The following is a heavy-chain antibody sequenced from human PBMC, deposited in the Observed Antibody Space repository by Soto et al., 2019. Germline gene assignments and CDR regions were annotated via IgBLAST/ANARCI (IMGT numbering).Heavy chain of an antibody. J-gene: IGHJ4*02. V-gene: IGHV3-21*01. CDR3: SRSPEVGVRGAY. CDR1: GFPFSAYN. CDR2: ITVGSSHI. Sequence: GGSLRLSCTGSGFPFSAYNINWVCQAPGKGLEWVSSITVGSSHIYQPNSMKGRFTISRDDAKNSVYLQIDSLRDEDTALYYCSRSPEVGVRGAYWGQGTLVTVSS. D-gene: IGHD3-16*01.